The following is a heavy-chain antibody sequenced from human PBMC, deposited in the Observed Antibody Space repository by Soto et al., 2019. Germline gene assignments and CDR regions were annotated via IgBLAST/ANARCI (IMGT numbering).Heavy chain of an antibody. V-gene: IGHV1-3*01. J-gene: IGHJ6*02. CDR1: GYTFTSYA. CDR2: INAGNGNT. Sequence: ASVKVSCKASGYTFTSYAMHWVRQAPGQRREWMGWINAGNGNTKYSQKFQGRVTITRDTSASTAYMELSSLRSEDTAVYYCGRVTGYDFLAYGMDVWGQGTTVTVSS. CDR3: GRVTGYDFLAYGMDV. D-gene: IGHD5-12*01.